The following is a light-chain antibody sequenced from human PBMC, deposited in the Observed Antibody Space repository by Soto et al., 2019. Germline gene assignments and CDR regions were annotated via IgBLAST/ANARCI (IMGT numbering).Light chain of an antibody. CDR1: SSDVGKYNY. J-gene: IGLJ1*01. Sequence: QSALTQPASVSGSPGQSITISCAGTSSDVGKYNYVSWYQQHPGKAPKLMICDVSNRPSGVSSRFSGSKSGSTASLTISGLQAEDEADYYCSSYTSTNTYVFGTGTKPTVL. CDR2: DVS. V-gene: IGLV2-14*03. CDR3: SSYTSTNTYV.